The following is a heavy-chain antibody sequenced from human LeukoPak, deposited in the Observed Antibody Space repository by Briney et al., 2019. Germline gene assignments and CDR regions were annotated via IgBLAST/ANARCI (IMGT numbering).Heavy chain of an antibody. D-gene: IGHD6-19*01. CDR3: ARGGIAVAGTGVDY. CDR2: INSDGSTT. V-gene: IGHV3-74*03. J-gene: IGHJ4*02. Sequence: PGGSLRLSCAAFGFTFSSYWMHWVRQDPGRGLVLVSRINSDGSTTTYAHSVRGRFTISRDNAKNTLYLQMNSLRAEDTAVYYCARGGIAVAGTGVDYWGQGTLVTVSS. CDR1: GFTFSSYW.